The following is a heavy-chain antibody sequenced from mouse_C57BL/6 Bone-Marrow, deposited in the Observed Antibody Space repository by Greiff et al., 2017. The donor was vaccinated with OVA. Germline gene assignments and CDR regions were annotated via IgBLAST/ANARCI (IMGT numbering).Heavy chain of an antibody. J-gene: IGHJ2*01. V-gene: IGHV1-64*01. D-gene: IGHD2-13*01. CDR1: GYTFTSYW. CDR2: IHHNSGST. CDR3: AVTWYCDY. Sequence: QVQLQQPGAELVKPGASVKLSCKASGYTFTSYWMHWVKQRPGKGLEWIGMIHHNSGSTNYNEKFKSKATLTENKSSSTAYMLLSSLTSEYSAVYDCAVTWYCDYWGQGTTPTVSS.